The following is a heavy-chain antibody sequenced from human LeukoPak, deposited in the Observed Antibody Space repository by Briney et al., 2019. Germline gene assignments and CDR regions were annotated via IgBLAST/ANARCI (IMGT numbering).Heavy chain of an antibody. D-gene: IGHD4-17*01. CDR2: IIPIFGTA. CDR1: GGTFSSYA. V-gene: IGHV1-69*13. Sequence: GASVKVSCKASGGTFSSYAISWVRQAPGQGLEWMGGIIPIFGTANYAQKFRGRVTITADESTSTAYMELSSLRSEDTAVYYCARSLGDYDYYYYGMDVWGQGTTVTVSS. CDR3: ARSLGDYDYYYYGMDV. J-gene: IGHJ6*02.